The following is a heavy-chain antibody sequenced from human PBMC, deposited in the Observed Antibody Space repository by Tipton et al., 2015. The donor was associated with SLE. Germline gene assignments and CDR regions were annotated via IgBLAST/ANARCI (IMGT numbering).Heavy chain of an antibody. J-gene: IGHJ2*01. CDR3: ARSTGAETWYFDL. CDR1: AASISSANYY. D-gene: IGHD7-27*01. V-gene: IGHV4-61*01. Sequence: TLSLTCTVSAASISSANYYWSWIRQHPGKGLEWIGYSYKSGSANFNPSLKSRVTISVDASKNQFSLKLTSVTAADTAVYYCARSTGAETWYFDLWGRGTRVTVSS. CDR2: SYKSGSA.